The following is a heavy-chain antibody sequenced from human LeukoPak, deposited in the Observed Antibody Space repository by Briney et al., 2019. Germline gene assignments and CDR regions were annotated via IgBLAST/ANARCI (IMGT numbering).Heavy chain of an antibody. CDR1: GFMFSKFG. V-gene: IGHV3-33*01. Sequence: PGGSLRLSCAASGFMFSKFGMHWVRQAPGKGLEWVAVVWYDGTSKQYADSVKGRFTISRDNAKNSVYLLMNSLRAEDTAVYYCARRGTTYCTVDSCHPNWFDPWGQGTLVTVSS. J-gene: IGHJ5*02. CDR3: ARRGTTYCTVDSCHPNWFDP. D-gene: IGHD2-15*01. CDR2: VWYDGTSK.